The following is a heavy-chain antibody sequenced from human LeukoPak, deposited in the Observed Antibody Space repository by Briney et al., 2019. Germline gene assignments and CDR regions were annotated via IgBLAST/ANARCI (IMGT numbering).Heavy chain of an antibody. CDR2: LYYSGST. Sequence: SETLSLTCTVSGGSISSSGYYWGWIRQSPGKGLEWIGSLYYSGSTYSPSLKGRVTISVDTSRNQFSLKLNSVTAADTAVYYCAREWVVIGYFDYWGQGTLVTVSS. J-gene: IGHJ4*02. D-gene: IGHD2-21*01. CDR1: GGSISSSGYY. V-gene: IGHV4-39*02. CDR3: AREWVVIGYFDY.